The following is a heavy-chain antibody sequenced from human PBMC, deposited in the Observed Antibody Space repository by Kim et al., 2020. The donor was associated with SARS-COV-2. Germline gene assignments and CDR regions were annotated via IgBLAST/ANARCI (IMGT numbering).Heavy chain of an antibody. J-gene: IGHJ3*02. CDR3: ARERGDGYKNLDAFDI. V-gene: IGHV3-30-3*01. CDR2: ISYDGSNK. Sequence: GGSLRLSCAASGFTFSSYAMHWVRQAPGKGLEWVAVISYDGSNKYYADSVKGRFTISRDNSKNTLYLQMNSLRAEDTAVYYCARERGDGYKNLDAFDIWGQGTMVTVSS. D-gene: IGHD3-10*01. CDR1: GFTFSSYA.